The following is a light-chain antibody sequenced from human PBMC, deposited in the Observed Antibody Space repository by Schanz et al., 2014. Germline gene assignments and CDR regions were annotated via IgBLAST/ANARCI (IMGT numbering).Light chain of an antibody. CDR1: SSNIGAGYD. CDR2: GNS. CDR3: AAWDDSLSGSYV. J-gene: IGLJ1*01. V-gene: IGLV1-40*01. Sequence: QSVLTQPPSVSGAPGQRVTISCTGSSSNIGAGYDVHWYQQLPGTAPKLLIYGNSNRPSGVPDRFSGSKSGTSASLAINGLQSEDEAYYYCAAWDDSLSGSYVFGSGTKLTVL.